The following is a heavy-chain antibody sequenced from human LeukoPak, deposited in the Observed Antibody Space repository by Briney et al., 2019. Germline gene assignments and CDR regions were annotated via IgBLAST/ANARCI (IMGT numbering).Heavy chain of an antibody. Sequence: ASEKVSCKASGYTFTSYGISWVRQAPGQGLEWMGWISAYNGNTNYAHKPQGRVTMTTDTSTSTAYMELRSLRSDHTAVYYCARDPSRITMVRRVISNWFDSWGQGTLVTVSS. CDR2: ISAYNGNT. D-gene: IGHD3-10*01. V-gene: IGHV1-18*01. J-gene: IGHJ5*01. CDR1: GYTFTSYG. CDR3: ARDPSRITMVRRVISNWFDS.